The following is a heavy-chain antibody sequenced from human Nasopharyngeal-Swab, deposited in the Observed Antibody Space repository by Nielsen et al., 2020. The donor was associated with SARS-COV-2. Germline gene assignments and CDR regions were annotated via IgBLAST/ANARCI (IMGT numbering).Heavy chain of an antibody. CDR1: GGSISSGGYY. J-gene: IGHJ3*02. D-gene: IGHD3-22*01. CDR2: IYYSGST. CDR3: ARATITMIVVVDAFDI. Sequence: SETLSLTCTVSGGSISSGGYYWSWIRQHPEKGLEWIGYIYYSGSTYYNPSLKSRVTISVDTSKNQFSLKLSSVTAADTAVYYCARATITMIVVVDAFDIWGQGTMVTVSS. V-gene: IGHV4-31*03.